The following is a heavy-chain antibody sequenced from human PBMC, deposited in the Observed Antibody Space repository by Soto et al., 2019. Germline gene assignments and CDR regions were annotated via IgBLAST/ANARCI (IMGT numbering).Heavy chain of an antibody. V-gene: IGHV3-30*18. Sequence: QVQLVESGGGVVQPGRSLRLSCAASGFTFSSYAMHWVRQAPGKGLEWVAVISYDGSNKYYADSVKGRFTISRDNSKNSLYLQMNSLRADDTAVYYCAKAISGWYYDYWGQGTLVTVSS. CDR2: ISYDGSNK. J-gene: IGHJ4*02. D-gene: IGHD6-19*01. CDR1: GFTFSSYA. CDR3: AKAISGWYYDY.